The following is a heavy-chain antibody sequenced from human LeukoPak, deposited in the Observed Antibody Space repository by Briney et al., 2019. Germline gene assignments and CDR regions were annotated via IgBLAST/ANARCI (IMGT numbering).Heavy chain of an antibody. Sequence: PGGSLRLSCAASGFTFSSYSMNWVRQAPGKGLEWVSSISSSSSYIYYADSVKGRFTISRDNAKNSLYLQMNSLRAEDTAVYYCARDGAMVRGVDWFDPRGQGTLVTVSS. CDR3: ARDGAMVRGVDWFDP. J-gene: IGHJ5*02. CDR2: ISSSSSYI. D-gene: IGHD3-10*01. CDR1: GFTFSSYS. V-gene: IGHV3-21*01.